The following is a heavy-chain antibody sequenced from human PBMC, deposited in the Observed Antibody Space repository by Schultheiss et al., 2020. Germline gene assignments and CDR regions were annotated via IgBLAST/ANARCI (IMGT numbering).Heavy chain of an antibody. D-gene: IGHD3-22*01. CDR3: AKYYYDSSGYYPYFDY. J-gene: IGHJ4*02. V-gene: IGHV3-7*03. Sequence: GESLKISCAASGFTFSSYAMSWVRQAPGKGLEWVANIKQDGSEKYYVDSVKGRFTISRDNAKNSLYLQMNSLRAEDTAVYYCAKYYYDSSGYYPYFDYWGQGTLVTVSS. CDR2: IKQDGSEK. CDR1: GFTFSSYA.